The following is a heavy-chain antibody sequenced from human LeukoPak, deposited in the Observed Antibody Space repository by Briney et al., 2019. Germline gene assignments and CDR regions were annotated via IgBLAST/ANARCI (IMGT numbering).Heavy chain of an antibody. D-gene: IGHD5-18*01. V-gene: IGHV1-24*01. CDR3: ATTTAMVTYYFDY. J-gene: IGHJ4*02. Sequence: ASVKVSCMVSGYTLTELSMHWVRQAPGKGLEWMGGFDPEDGETIYAQKFQGRVTMTEDTSTDTAYMELSSLRSEDTAVYYCATTTAMVTYYFDYWGQGTLVTVSS. CDR1: GYTLTELS. CDR2: FDPEDGET.